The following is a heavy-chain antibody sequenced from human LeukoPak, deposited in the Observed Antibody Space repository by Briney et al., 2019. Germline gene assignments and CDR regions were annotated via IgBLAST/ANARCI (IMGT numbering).Heavy chain of an antibody. CDR2: IDYSGSI. V-gene: IGHV4-59*01. CDR3: ARDLWGGNYFDY. CDR1: GGSISSYY. D-gene: IGHD3-16*01. Sequence: PSETLSLTCTVSGGSISSYYWSWIRPPPGQGLEWIWYIDYSGSINYNPSLKSRVNISVDTSKNQFSLKLSAVTAADTAVYYCARDLWGGNYFDYWGQGTLVTVSS. J-gene: IGHJ4*02.